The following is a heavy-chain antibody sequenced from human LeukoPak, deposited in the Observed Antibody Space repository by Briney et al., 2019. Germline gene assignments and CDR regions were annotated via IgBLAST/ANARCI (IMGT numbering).Heavy chain of an antibody. D-gene: IGHD2-15*01. CDR2: INPNSGGT. Sequence: GASVKVSCKASGYTFTAYYIHWMRPAPGQGLEWMGWINPNSGGTTYAQNFQGRVTMTRDTSISTAYMELSRLTSDDTALYYCARGIGYCSGGSCYSWGQGTLVTVSS. CDR1: GYTFTAYY. V-gene: IGHV1-2*02. CDR3: ARGIGYCSGGSCYS. J-gene: IGHJ4*02.